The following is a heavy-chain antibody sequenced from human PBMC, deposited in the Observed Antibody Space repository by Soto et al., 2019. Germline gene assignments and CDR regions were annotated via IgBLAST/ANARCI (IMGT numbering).Heavy chain of an antibody. Sequence: SETLSLTCPVSGASVSSTYWWSWVRQPPGKGPEWIGEINHRGSANYNPSLKSRVTMSLDISKSQFSLRLTSVTAADTAVYFCARYNAASGTYYFDYWGRGALVTVSS. J-gene: IGHJ4*02. D-gene: IGHD6-13*01. V-gene: IGHV4-4*02. CDR3: ARYNAASGTYYFDY. CDR2: INHRGSA. CDR1: GASVSSTYW.